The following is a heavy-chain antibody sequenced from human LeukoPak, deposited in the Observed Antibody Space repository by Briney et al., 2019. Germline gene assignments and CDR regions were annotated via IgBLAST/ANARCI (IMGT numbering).Heavy chain of an antibody. D-gene: IGHD3-10*01. Sequence: PGGSLRLSCAASGFTFSSYGMHWVRQAPGKGLEWVAVISYDGSNKYYADSVKGRFTISRDNSKNTLYLQMNGLRAEDTAVYYCAKDRRDYYGSGSYGYWGQGTLVTVSS. J-gene: IGHJ4*02. V-gene: IGHV3-30*18. CDR1: GFTFSSYG. CDR2: ISYDGSNK. CDR3: AKDRRDYYGSGSYGY.